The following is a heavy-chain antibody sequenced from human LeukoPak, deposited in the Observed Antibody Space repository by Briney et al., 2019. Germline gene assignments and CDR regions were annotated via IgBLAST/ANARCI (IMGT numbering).Heavy chain of an antibody. D-gene: IGHD3-22*01. Sequence: PSQTLSLTCIVSGGSISSGSDYWTWIRQPAGKGLEWIGRIYTSGGTNYNPSLESRVTISVDTSKNQFSLKLSSVTAADTAVYYCARQDSSGHWGDAFDIWGQGTMVTVSS. CDR3: ARQDSSGHWGDAFDI. CDR2: IYTSGGT. CDR1: GGSISSGSDY. J-gene: IGHJ3*02. V-gene: IGHV4-61*02.